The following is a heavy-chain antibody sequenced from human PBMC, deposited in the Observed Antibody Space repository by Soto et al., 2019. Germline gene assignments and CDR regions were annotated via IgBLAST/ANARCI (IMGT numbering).Heavy chain of an antibody. D-gene: IGHD5-18*01. CDR1: GYSFTSYW. CDR2: IYPGDSDT. CDR3: ARHLGLKGYSYGYIDY. Sequence: GESLKISCKGSGYSFTSYWIGWVRQMPGKGLEWMGIIYPGDSDTRYSPSFQGQVTISADKSISTAYLQWSSLKASDTAMYYCARHLGLKGYSYGYIDYWGQGTLVTVSS. V-gene: IGHV5-51*01. J-gene: IGHJ4*02.